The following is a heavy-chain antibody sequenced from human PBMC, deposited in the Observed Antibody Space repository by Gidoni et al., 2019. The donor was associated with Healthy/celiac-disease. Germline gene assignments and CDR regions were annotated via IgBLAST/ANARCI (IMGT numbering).Heavy chain of an antibody. D-gene: IGHD1-26*01. Sequence: DVQMLESGGGEVSPGGSLRLSCSASGFTFSSDDMRWVRQAPGKGRGCVSSISGSVWSKSYADSVKVRFTISRDNTKNTLYLQMNSLRAEDTAVYYCAKDLSTPCLVWAFDYWGQGTLVTVSS. CDR3: AKDLSTPCLVWAFDY. CDR2: ISGSVWSK. CDR1: GFTFSSDD. V-gene: IGHV3-23*01. J-gene: IGHJ4*02.